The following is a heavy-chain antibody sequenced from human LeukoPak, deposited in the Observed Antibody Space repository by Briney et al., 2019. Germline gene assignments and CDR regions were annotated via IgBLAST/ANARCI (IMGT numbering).Heavy chain of an antibody. D-gene: IGHD3-22*01. CDR2: IYYSGSI. CDR3: ARLLYDGSGGYYYFDY. V-gene: IGHV4-39*01. J-gene: IGHJ4*02. CDR1: GGSISSSSYY. Sequence: KASETLSLTCTVSGGSISSSSYYWGWIRQPPGEGLEWIGSIYYSGSIYNNPSLKSRVTISVDTSKNQFSLKLSSVTAADTAVYYCARLLYDGSGGYYYFDYWGQGTLVTVAS.